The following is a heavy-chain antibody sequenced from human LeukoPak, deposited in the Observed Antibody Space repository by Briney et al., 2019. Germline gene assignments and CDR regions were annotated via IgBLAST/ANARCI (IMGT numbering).Heavy chain of an antibody. J-gene: IGHJ3*02. Sequence: ASVKVSCKASGYTFTGYYMHWVRQAPGQGLEWMGWINPNSGGTNYAQKFQGRVTMTRDTSISTAYMELSRLRSDDTAVYYCARDGTAGTTFAVLDAFDIWGQGTMVTVSS. CDR1: GYTFTGYY. V-gene: IGHV1-2*02. D-gene: IGHD1-14*01. CDR3: ARDGTAGTTFAVLDAFDI. CDR2: INPNSGGT.